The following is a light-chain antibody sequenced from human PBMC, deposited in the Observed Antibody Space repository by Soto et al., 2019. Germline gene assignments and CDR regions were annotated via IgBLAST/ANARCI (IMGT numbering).Light chain of an antibody. CDR2: KAS. Sequence: IQMTQSPSILSASAGDRLTMTDRASQSIGSWVAWYQQTPGRAPNLLIHKASHLESGVRSKFSSSGAGADFTLTISSLQPGDVCTAYCRHYNSFPWTFGQGTKVDIK. CDR3: RHYNSFPWT. CDR1: QSIGSW. J-gene: IGKJ1*01. V-gene: IGKV1-5*03.